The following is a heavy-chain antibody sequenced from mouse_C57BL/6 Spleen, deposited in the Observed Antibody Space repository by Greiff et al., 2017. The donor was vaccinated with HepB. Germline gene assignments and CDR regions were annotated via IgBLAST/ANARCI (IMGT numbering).Heavy chain of an antibody. CDR3: TRRGVVVDYFDY. J-gene: IGHJ2*01. CDR1: GYTFTSYW. CDR2: IYPGNSDT. D-gene: IGHD1-1*01. Sequence: VQLQQSGTVLARPGASVKMSCKTSGYTFTSYWLHWVKQRPGQGLEWIGAIYPGNSDTSYNQKFKGKAKLTAVTSAGTAYMELSSLTNEDSAVYYCTRRGVVVDYFDYWGQGTTLTVSS. V-gene: IGHV1-5*01.